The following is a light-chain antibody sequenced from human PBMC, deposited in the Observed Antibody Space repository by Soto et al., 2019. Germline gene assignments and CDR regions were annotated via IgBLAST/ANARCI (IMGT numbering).Light chain of an antibody. Sequence: EIVLTQSPGILTLSPGERATLSCRASQSVSSTYLVWYQQKPGQAPRLLIYGASTRATGIPGRFSGSGSWTDFTLTISSLEPEDSAVYYCQQFGGSPPITFGRGTRLEIK. CDR2: GAS. J-gene: IGKJ5*01. V-gene: IGKV3-20*01. CDR3: QQFGGSPPIT. CDR1: QSVSSTY.